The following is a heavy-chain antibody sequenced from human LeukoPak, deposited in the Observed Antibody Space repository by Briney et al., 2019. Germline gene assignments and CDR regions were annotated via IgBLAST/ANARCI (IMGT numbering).Heavy chain of an antibody. J-gene: IGHJ4*02. CDR1: GYTFTAYY. D-gene: IGHD5-18*01. Sequence: ASVKVSCTASGYTFTAYYMHWVRQAPGQGLEWMGWINPNSGGTKYAQKFQARVTMTRDTSISTAYMELTRLTSDDTALYYCAKTHVAHTYGLYYFDFWGQGALVTVSS. CDR3: AKTHVAHTYGLYYFDF. V-gene: IGHV1-2*02. CDR2: INPNSGGT.